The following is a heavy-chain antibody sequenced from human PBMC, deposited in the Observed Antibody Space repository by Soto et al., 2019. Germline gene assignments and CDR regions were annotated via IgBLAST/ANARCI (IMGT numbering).Heavy chain of an antibody. CDR1: GFTFSDYY. Sequence: PGGSLRLSCAASGFTFSDYYMSWIRQAPGKGLEWVSYISSSGSSIYYADSVKGRFTISRDNAWNSLHLQMNSLRVEDTAVYYCARDGYDSSGDSEYFQYWGQGTLVTVSS. D-gene: IGHD3-22*01. V-gene: IGHV3-11*04. CDR3: ARDGYDSSGDSEYFQY. CDR2: ISSSGSSI. J-gene: IGHJ1*01.